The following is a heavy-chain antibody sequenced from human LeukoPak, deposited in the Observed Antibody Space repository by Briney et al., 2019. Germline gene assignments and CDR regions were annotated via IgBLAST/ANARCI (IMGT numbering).Heavy chain of an antibody. Sequence: GGSLRLSCAASGFTFDDYGMSWVRQAPGKGLEWVSGINWNGGSTGYADSVKGRFTISRDNAKNSLYLQMNSLRAEDTALYYCARAYELAYCGGDCYSTKYYFDYWGQGTLVTVSS. CDR3: ARAYELAYCGGDCYSTKYYFDY. CDR2: INWNGGST. J-gene: IGHJ4*02. CDR1: GFTFDDYG. D-gene: IGHD2-21*02. V-gene: IGHV3-20*04.